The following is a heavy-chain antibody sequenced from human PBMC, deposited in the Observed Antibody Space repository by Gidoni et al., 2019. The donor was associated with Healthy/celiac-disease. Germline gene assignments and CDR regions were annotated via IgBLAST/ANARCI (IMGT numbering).Heavy chain of an antibody. CDR1: GGSFSGYY. CDR3: ARGKGTAMATRWFDP. D-gene: IGHD5-18*01. V-gene: IGHV4-34*01. Sequence: QVQLQQWCAGLLKPSETLSLTCAVYGGSFSGYYWSWIRQPPGKGLEWIGEINHSGSTNYNPSLKSRVTISVDTSKNQFSLKLSSVTAADTAVYYCARGKGTAMATRWFDPWGQGTLVTVSS. CDR2: INHSGST. J-gene: IGHJ5*02.